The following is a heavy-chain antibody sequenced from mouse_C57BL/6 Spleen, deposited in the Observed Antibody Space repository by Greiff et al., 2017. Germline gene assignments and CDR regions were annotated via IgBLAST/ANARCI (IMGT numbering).Heavy chain of an antibody. J-gene: IGHJ1*03. CDR3: ARPYSNYVPYFDV. Sequence: QVQLQQSGPELVKPGASVKISCKASGYAFSSSWMNWVKQRPGKGLEWIGRIYPGDGDTNYNGKFKGKATLTADKSSSTAYMQLSSLTSEDSAVYFCARPYSNYVPYFDVWGTGTTVTVSS. V-gene: IGHV1-82*01. CDR1: GYAFSSSW. CDR2: IYPGDGDT. D-gene: IGHD2-5*01.